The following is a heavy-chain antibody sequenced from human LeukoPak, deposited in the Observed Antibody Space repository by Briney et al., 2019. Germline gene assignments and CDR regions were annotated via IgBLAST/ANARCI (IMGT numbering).Heavy chain of an antibody. CDR1: GGSISSSSYY. CDR2: IYYSGST. J-gene: IGHJ4*02. CDR3: ARLRNFGVIEYYFDY. V-gene: IGHV4-39*07. D-gene: IGHD3-3*01. Sequence: PSETLSLTCTVSGGSISSSSYYWGWSRQPPGKGLEWIGSIYYSGSTYYNPSLKSRVTISVDTSKRQFSLKLRSVTAADTAVYYCARLRNFGVIEYYFDYWGQGTLVPVSS.